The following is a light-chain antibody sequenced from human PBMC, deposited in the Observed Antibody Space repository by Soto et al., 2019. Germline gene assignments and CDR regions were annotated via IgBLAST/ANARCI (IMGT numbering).Light chain of an antibody. CDR2: EVV. V-gene: IGLV2-8*01. J-gene: IGLJ2*01. CDR1: KSDIGVYDF. Sequence: QSALTQPPSASGSPGQSVTISCTGTKSDIGVYDFVSWYQHHPGKAPRLIIYEVVQRPSGVPDRFSGSKSGNTASLTVSGLQAADEADYYCSSYSTTSSPHVLFGGGTKLTVL. CDR3: SSYSTTSSPHVL.